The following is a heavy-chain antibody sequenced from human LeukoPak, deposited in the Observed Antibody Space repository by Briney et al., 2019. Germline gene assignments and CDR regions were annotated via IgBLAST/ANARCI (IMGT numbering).Heavy chain of an antibody. D-gene: IGHD2-15*01. CDR1: GGSFSGYY. J-gene: IGHJ6*02. CDR2: IYYSGST. V-gene: IGHV4-31*11. CDR3: ARGYCSGGSCYSSSYYYGMDV. Sequence: SETLSLTCAVYGGSFSGYYWSWIRQHPGKGLEWIGYIYYSGSTYYNPSLKSRVTISVDTSKNQFSLKLSSVTAADTAVYYCARGYCSGGSCYSSSYYYGMDVWGQGTTVTVSS.